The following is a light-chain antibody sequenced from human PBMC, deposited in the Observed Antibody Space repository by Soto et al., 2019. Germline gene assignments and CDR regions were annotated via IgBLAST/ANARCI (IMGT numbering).Light chain of an antibody. V-gene: IGLV1-51*01. CDR2: DNN. Sequence: QSVLTQPPSVSAAPGQKVTISCSGSSSNIGNNYVSWYQQLPGTAPKLLIYDNNKRPSGIPDRFSGSKSGTSATLGITGLQAGDGAVYYCGTWDSSLSAGGVFGGGPKLTVL. CDR3: GTWDSSLSAGGV. CDR1: SSNIGNNY. J-gene: IGLJ3*02.